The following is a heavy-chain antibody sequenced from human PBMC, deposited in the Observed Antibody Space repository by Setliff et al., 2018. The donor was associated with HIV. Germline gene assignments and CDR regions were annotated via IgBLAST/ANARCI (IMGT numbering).Heavy chain of an antibody. Sequence: PSETLSLTCTVSGGSISSGSCYWSWIRQHPGKGLEWIGYIYYSGSTYYNPSLKSRVTISVDTSKNQFSLKLSSVTAADTAVYYCAREGTDYYYYYMDVWGKGTTVTVSS. CDR3: AREGTDYYYYYMDV. CDR1: GGSISSGSCY. V-gene: IGHV4-31*03. CDR2: IYYSGST. D-gene: IGHD1-1*01. J-gene: IGHJ6*03.